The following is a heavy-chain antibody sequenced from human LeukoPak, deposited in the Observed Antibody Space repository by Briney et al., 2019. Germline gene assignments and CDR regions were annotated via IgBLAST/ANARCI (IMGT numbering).Heavy chain of an antibody. CDR3: ARQEYCSGGSCYTWFDP. CDR1: GYRFNNYW. D-gene: IGHD2-15*01. J-gene: IGHJ5*02. CDR2: IYPGDSDI. Sequence: GESLKISCKGSGYRFNNYWIGWVRHMPGKGLEWMGMIYPGDSDIRYSPSFQGQVTISADKSISTAYLQWSSLKASDTAMYYCARQEYCSGGSCYTWFDPWGQGTLVTVSS. V-gene: IGHV5-51*01.